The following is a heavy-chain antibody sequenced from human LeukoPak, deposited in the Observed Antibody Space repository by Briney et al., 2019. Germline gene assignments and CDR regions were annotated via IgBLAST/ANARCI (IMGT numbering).Heavy chain of an antibody. CDR3: AREGCGGDCYSYYYYGMDV. D-gene: IGHD2-21*02. CDR1: GFTFNNYA. CDR2: IGFGDDSA. V-gene: IGHV3-23*01. Sequence: GGSLRLSCAASGFTFNNYAMSWVRQAPGKGLEWVSTIGFGDDSAYYADSVKGRFTISRDNAKNSLYLQMNSLRAEDTAVYYCAREGCGGDCYSYYYYGMDVWGQGTTVTVSS. J-gene: IGHJ6*02.